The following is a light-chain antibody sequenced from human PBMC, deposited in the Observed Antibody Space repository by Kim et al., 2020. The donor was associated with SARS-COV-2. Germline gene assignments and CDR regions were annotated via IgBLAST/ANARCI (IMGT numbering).Light chain of an antibody. CDR1: SSNIGSNY. V-gene: IGLV1-47*01. J-gene: IGLJ3*02. CDR3: AAWDDSLSGWV. Sequence: SELTQPPSASGTPGQRVTISCSGSSSNIGSNYVYWYQQLLGTAPKLLIYRNNQRPSGVPDRFSGSKSGTSASLAISGLRSEDEADYYCAAWDDSLSGWVFGGGTQLTVL. CDR2: RNN.